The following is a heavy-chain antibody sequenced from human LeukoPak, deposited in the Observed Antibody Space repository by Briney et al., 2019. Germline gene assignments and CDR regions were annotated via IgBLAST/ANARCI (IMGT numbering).Heavy chain of an antibody. J-gene: IGHJ3*02. D-gene: IGHD2-2*01. V-gene: IGHV3-11*03. CDR3: ARHSEGPVNDAFDI. CDR2: LSSSGRYT. Sequence: GGSLRLSCAASGFSFSEYYMTWIRQAPGKGLKWVSNLSSSGRYTNYADSVRGRFTISRGNAKKSLYLQMNSLRAEDTAVYYCARHSEGPVNDAFDIWGQGTKVTVSS. CDR1: GFSFSEYY.